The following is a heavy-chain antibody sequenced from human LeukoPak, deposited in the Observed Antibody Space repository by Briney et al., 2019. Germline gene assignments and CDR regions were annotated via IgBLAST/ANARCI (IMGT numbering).Heavy chain of an antibody. Sequence: NPGGSLRLSCAASGFTFSDYYMSWIRQAPGKGLEWVSYISSSGSTINYADSVKGRFTISRDNAKNSLYLQMNSLRAEDTAVYYCAREGYGSGSYNYYYYGMDVWGQGTTVTVSS. CDR3: AREGYGSGSYNYYYYGMDV. CDR1: GFTFSDYY. J-gene: IGHJ6*02. V-gene: IGHV3-11*01. CDR2: ISSSGSTI. D-gene: IGHD3-10*01.